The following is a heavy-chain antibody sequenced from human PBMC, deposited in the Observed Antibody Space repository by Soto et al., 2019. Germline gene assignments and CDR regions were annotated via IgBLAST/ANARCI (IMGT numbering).Heavy chain of an antibody. J-gene: IGHJ3*02. D-gene: IGHD2-21*01. CDR2: INPNTGGT. CDR1: GYTFTNYY. V-gene: IGHV1-2*02. Sequence: VASVKVSCKASGYTFTNYYVHWVRQAPGQGLEWMGWINPNTGGTNSAQKLHGRVTMTRAASISTAYMELSRLTSDDTAVYSCARGISPKYCNGDSRYALGAFDIWGQGTVVTVSS. CDR3: ARGISPKYCNGDSRYALGAFDI.